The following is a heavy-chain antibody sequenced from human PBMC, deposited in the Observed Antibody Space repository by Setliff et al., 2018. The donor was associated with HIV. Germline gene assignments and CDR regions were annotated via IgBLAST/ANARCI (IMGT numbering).Heavy chain of an antibody. CDR1: GGYISSDDYY. J-gene: IGHJ5*02. D-gene: IGHD1-26*01. CDR2: IHDNGKA. V-gene: IGHV4-39*01. Sequence: PSETLSLTCTVSGGYISSDDYYWGWIRQAPGKGLEWMGFIHDNGKAFYDTALKSRLTMYADTSRTQFYLNLRSVTASDTAVYYCVRYRSKIDWFDPWGQGTLVTVSS. CDR3: VRYRSKIDWFDP.